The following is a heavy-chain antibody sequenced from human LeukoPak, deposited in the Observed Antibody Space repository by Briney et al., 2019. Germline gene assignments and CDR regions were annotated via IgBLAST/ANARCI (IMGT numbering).Heavy chain of an antibody. CDR3: ARAPVDTAMGTLGY. D-gene: IGHD5-18*01. J-gene: IGHJ4*02. V-gene: IGHV1-18*01. CDR1: GYTFTSYG. Sequence: ASVKVSCKASGYTFTSYGISWVRQAPGQGLEWMGWISAYNGNTNYAQKLQGRVTMTTDTSTSTAYMELRSLRSDDTAVYYCARAPVDTAMGTLGYSGQGTLVTVSS. CDR2: ISAYNGNT.